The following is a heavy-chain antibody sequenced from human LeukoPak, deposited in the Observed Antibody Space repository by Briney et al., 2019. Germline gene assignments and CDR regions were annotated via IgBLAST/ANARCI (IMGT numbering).Heavy chain of an antibody. J-gene: IGHJ4*02. CDR2: IYYTGST. Sequence: SETLSLTCTVSGGSISTYYWTWIRQPPGKGLEWIGYIYYTGSTNYNPSLKSRVTISVDTSKNQFSLKLSSVTAADTAVYYCARLNYYDSSGAPNWGQGTLVTVSS. CDR1: GGSISTYY. CDR3: ARLNYYDSSGAPN. D-gene: IGHD3-22*01. V-gene: IGHV4-59*08.